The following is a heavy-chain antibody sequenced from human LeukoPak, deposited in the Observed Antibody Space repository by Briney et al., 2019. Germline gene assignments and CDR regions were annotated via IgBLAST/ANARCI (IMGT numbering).Heavy chain of an antibody. V-gene: IGHV1-2*02. CDR1: GYTFTGYY. CDR3: ARSRGGRSFDC. D-gene: IGHD2-15*01. CDR2: INGNSGGT. Sequence: ASVKVSCKASGYTFTGYYMHWVRQAPGQGLEWVGWINGNSGGTNYAQKFQGRVTMTRDKSISTVYMELSRLRSDDTAVYYCARSRGGRSFDCWGQGTLVTVSS. J-gene: IGHJ4*02.